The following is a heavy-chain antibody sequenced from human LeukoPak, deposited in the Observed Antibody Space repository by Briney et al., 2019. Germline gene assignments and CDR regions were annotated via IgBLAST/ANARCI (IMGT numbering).Heavy chain of an antibody. V-gene: IGHV3-30*18. Sequence: QPGRSLRLSCAASGFTFSSYGMHWVRQAPGKGLEWAAVISYDGSNKYYADSVKGRLTISRDNSKNTLYLKMNSLRAEDTAVYYCAKETVGRSPGGWFDPWGQGTLVTVSS. D-gene: IGHD1-26*01. J-gene: IGHJ5*02. CDR2: ISYDGSNK. CDR1: GFTFSSYG. CDR3: AKETVGRSPGGWFDP.